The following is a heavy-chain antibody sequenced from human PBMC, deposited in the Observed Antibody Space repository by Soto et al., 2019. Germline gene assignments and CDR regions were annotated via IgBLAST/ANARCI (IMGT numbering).Heavy chain of an antibody. Sequence: PGGSLRLSCAASGFTFSDYYMSWIRQAPGKGLEWVSYISSSGSTIYYADSVKSRFTISRDNAKNSLYLQMNSLRAEDTAVYYCARDFTHYYDSSGYSGYWGQGTLVTVSS. D-gene: IGHD3-22*01. CDR1: GFTFSDYY. V-gene: IGHV3-11*01. CDR2: ISSSGSTI. CDR3: ARDFTHYYDSSGYSGY. J-gene: IGHJ4*02.